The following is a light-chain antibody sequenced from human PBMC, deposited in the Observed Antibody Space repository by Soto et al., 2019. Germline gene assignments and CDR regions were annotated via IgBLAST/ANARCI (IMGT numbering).Light chain of an antibody. CDR1: SSDVGGYNY. CDR2: DVS. J-gene: IGLJ1*01. CDR3: SSYTTSNTRQIV. V-gene: IGLV2-14*03. Sequence: QSALPQPASVSGSPGQSITISCTGTSSDVGGYNYVSWYQHHPGKAPKLLIYDVSNRPSGVSNRFSGSKSDNTASLTISGLQSEDEADYYCSSYTTSNTRQIVFGTGTKVTVL.